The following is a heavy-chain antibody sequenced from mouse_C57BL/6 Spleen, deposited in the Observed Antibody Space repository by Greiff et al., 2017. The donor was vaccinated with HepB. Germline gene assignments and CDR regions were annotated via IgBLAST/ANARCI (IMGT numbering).Heavy chain of an antibody. CDR3: ARQGYYGSSPYYAMDY. J-gene: IGHJ4*01. V-gene: IGHV1-20*01. CDR2: INPYNGDT. CDR1: GYSFTGYF. Sequence: EVQLQQSGPELVKPGDSVKISCKASGYSFTGYFMNWVMQSHGKSLEWIGRINPYNGDTFYNQKFTGKATLTVDKSSSTAHMELRSLTSEDSAVYYCARQGYYGSSPYYAMDYWGQGTSVTVSS. D-gene: IGHD1-1*01.